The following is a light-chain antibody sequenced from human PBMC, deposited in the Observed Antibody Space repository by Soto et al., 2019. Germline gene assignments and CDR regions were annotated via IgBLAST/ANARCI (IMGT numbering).Light chain of an antibody. J-gene: IGKJ5*01. CDR2: GAS. Sequence: EIVLTQSPGTLSLSPGERATLSCRASQSVSNSYLAWYQQKPGQAPRLLIYGASNRVTGIPDRFRGSGSGTDFTLTISSLEPEDFAVYYCQQRSNWQITFGQGTRLEIK. CDR1: QSVSNSY. CDR3: QQRSNWQIT. V-gene: IGKV3D-20*02.